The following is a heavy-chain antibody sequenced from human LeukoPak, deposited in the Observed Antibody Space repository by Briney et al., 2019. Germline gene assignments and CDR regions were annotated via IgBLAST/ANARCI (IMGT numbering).Heavy chain of an antibody. CDR1: GGSISSYY. J-gene: IGHJ5*02. CDR2: IYYTGST. V-gene: IGHV4-59*01. D-gene: IGHD4-17*01. CDR3: ARAKTTVTDIWFGP. Sequence: PSETLSLTCTVSGGSISSYYWSWIRQPPGKGLEWIGYIYYTGSTNYNPSLKSRVTISVDTSKNQFSLKRSSVTAADTTVYYCARAKTTVTDIWFGPWGQGTLVTVSS.